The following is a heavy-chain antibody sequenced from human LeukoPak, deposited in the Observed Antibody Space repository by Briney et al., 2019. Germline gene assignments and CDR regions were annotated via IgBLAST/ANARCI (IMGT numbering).Heavy chain of an antibody. J-gene: IGHJ6*03. CDR3: AKGSGATYYYYYMDV. CDR2: IRYDGSNK. Sequence: GSLRLSCAASGFTFSSYGMHWVRQAPGKGLEWVAFIRYDGSNKYYADSVKGRFTISRDNSKNTLYLQMNSLRAEDTAVYYCAKGSGATYYYYYMDVWGKGTTVTVSS. CDR1: GFTFSSYG. V-gene: IGHV3-30*02. D-gene: IGHD3-10*01.